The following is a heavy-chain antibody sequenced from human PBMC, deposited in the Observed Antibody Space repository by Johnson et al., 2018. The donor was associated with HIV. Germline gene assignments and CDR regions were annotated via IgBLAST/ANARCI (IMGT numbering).Heavy chain of an antibody. CDR1: GFTFSNYG. CDR3: AKVSSQSSSWYDAFDI. V-gene: IGHV3-33*06. Sequence: QVQLVESGGGVVQPGRSLRLSCAASGFTFSNYGMHWVRQAPGKGLDWVAVVWYDGSNEYYADSVKGRFTISRDNSKNTLYLQMNSLRAEDTAVYYCAKVSSQSSSWYDAFDIWGQGTMVTVSS. J-gene: IGHJ3*02. D-gene: IGHD6-13*01. CDR2: VWYDGSNE.